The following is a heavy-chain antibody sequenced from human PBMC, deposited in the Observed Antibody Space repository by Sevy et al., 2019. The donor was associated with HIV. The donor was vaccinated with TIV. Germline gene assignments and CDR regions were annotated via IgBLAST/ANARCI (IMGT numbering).Heavy chain of an antibody. CDR1: GFTFNNYA. J-gene: IGHJ4*02. V-gene: IGHV3-23*01. CDR3: ASLGTVLVTGYLDY. Sequence: GGSLRLSCTASGFTFNNYAMTWVRQAPGKGLEWVSTISGSGSTTNYADSVKGHFTISRDNSKNTLYLQMNSLRAEHTAVYYCASLGTVLVTGYLDYWGQGTLVTVSS. D-gene: IGHD5-18*01. CDR2: ISGSGSTT.